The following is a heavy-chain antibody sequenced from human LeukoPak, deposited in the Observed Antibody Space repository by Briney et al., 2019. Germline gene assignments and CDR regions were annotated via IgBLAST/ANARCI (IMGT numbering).Heavy chain of an antibody. J-gene: IGHJ4*02. V-gene: IGHV3-21*01. CDR1: GFTVSSNY. D-gene: IGHD1-20*01. CDR3: ARARITGTTLPVDY. CDR2: ISSSSSYI. Sequence: GGSLRLSCAASGFTVSSNYMNWVRQAPGKGLEWVSTISSSSSYIYYADSVKGRFTISRDNAKNSLYLQMNSLRAEDTAVYYCARARITGTTLPVDYWGQGTLVTVSS.